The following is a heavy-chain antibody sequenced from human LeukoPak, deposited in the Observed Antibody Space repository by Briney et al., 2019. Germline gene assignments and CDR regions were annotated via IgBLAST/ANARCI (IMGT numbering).Heavy chain of an antibody. J-gene: IGHJ6*02. CDR2: ISSSGSTI. CDR3: AKKSGYCSSTSCYDYYYGMDV. D-gene: IGHD2-2*03. V-gene: IGHV3-11*01. CDR1: GFTFSDYY. Sequence: GGSLRLSCAASGFTFSDYYMSWIRQAPGKGLEWVSYISSSGSTIYYADSVKGRFTISRDNAKNSLYLQMNSLRAEDTAVYYCAKKSGYCSSTSCYDYYYGMDVWGQGTTVTVSS.